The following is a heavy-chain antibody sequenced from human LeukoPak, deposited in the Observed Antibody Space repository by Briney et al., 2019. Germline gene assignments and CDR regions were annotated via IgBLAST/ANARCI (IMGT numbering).Heavy chain of an antibody. D-gene: IGHD6-6*01. CDR3: ARGARGSIAARPSRPGWFDP. Sequence: SETLSLTCAVYGGFDTYYFMLVRQSPGKGLEWIGEITYKGSANYNPSLKSRATITINAPQRQFSLTLTSVTAADTAVYYCARGARGSIAARPSRPGWFDPWGQGTLVTVSS. CDR2: ITYKGSA. V-gene: IGHV4-34*01. J-gene: IGHJ5*02. CDR1: GGFDTYYF.